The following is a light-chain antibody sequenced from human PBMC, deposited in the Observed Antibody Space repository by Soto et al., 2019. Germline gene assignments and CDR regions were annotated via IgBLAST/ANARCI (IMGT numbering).Light chain of an antibody. CDR1: QSVSSN. CDR3: QQYNNWLPGT. J-gene: IGKJ2*02. V-gene: IGKV3-15*01. Sequence: EIVMTQSPATLSVSPGERATLSCRASQSVSSNLAWYQQKPGQAPRLLIYGASTRATGIPARFSGSGSGTEFTLTISSLQSEDFAVYYCQQYNNWLPGTFGQETKLEIK. CDR2: GAS.